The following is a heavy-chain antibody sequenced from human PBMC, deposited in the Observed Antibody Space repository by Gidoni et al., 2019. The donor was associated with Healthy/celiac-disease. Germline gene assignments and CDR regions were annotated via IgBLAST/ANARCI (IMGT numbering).Heavy chain of an antibody. J-gene: IGHJ5*02. D-gene: IGHD6-19*01. Sequence: QVQLVEPGGGLVKPGGSLRLSCAASVFTFTDYYMSWLRQAPGKGLEWVSYISRSGSTIYYADSVKGRFTIARDNAKNSLYLQMNSLRAEDTAVYYCARDRRIAVAGTRWFDPWGQGTLDTVSS. V-gene: IGHV3-11*01. CDR3: ARDRRIAVAGTRWFDP. CDR2: ISRSGSTI. CDR1: VFTFTDYY.